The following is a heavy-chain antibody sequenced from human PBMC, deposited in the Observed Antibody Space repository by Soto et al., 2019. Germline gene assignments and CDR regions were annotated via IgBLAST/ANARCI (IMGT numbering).Heavy chain of an antibody. V-gene: IGHV4-30-2*01. CDR3: ARSNYYDSSGYYYDAFDI. Sequence: SATLSLTCAVSGGSISSGGYSWSWIRQPPGKGLERIGYIYNSGSTYYNPSLKSRVTISVDRSKNQFSLKLSSVTASDMAVYYCARSNYYDSSGYYYDAFDIWGQGTMVT. CDR1: GGSISSGGYS. CDR2: IYNSGST. D-gene: IGHD3-22*01. J-gene: IGHJ3*02.